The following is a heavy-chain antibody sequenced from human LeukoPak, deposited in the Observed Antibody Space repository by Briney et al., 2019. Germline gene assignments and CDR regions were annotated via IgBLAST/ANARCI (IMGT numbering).Heavy chain of an antibody. CDR1: GGTFSSYA. CDR3: AKVPRRGNWFDP. J-gene: IGHJ5*02. Sequence: SVKVSCKASGGTFSSYAISWVRQAPGQGLEWMGRIIPILGIANYAQKFQGRVTITADTSTSTAYMELRSLRSDDTAVYYCAKVPRRGNWFDPWGQGTLVTVSS. CDR2: IIPILGIA. D-gene: IGHD3-10*01. V-gene: IGHV1-69*04.